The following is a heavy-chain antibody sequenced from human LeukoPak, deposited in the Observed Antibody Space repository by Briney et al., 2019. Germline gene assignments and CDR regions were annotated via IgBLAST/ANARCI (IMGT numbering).Heavy chain of an antibody. CDR3: ARDSADCSAGSCYSAEYFQH. J-gene: IGHJ1*01. D-gene: IGHD2-15*01. Sequence: ASVKVSCKASGYTFTSYGISWVRQAPGQGLEWMGWISAYNGNTNYAQKLQGGVTMTTDTSTSTAYMELRSLRSDDTALYYCARDSADCSAGSCYSAEYFQHWGQGTLVTVSS. CDR2: ISAYNGNT. CDR1: GYTFTSYG. V-gene: IGHV1-18*01.